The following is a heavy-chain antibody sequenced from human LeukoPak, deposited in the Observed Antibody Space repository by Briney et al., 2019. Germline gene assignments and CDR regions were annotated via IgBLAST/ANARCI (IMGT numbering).Heavy chain of an antibody. CDR2: ISAYNGNT. Sequence: ASVKVSCKASGYTFTSYGISWVRQAPGQGLEWMGWISAYNGNTNYAQKLQGRVTITADKSTSTAYMELSSLRSEDTAVYYCASHRGGSYLSWGQGTLVTVSS. CDR3: ASHRGGSYLS. V-gene: IGHV1-18*01. J-gene: IGHJ4*02. D-gene: IGHD1-26*01. CDR1: GYTFTSYG.